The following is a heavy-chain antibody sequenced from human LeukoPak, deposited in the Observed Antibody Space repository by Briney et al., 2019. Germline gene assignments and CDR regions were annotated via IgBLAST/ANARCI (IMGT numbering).Heavy chain of an antibody. D-gene: IGHD6-6*01. V-gene: IGHV4-39*01. J-gene: IGHJ4*02. CDR1: GGSFSSYY. CDR3: ARHRAYSSSFRDLDY. Sequence: PSETLTLTCAVYGGSFSSYYWGWIRQPPGKGLEWIGSIYYSGSTYYNPSLKSRVTISVDTSKNQFSLKLSSVTAADTAVYYCARHRAYSSSFRDLDYWGQGTLVTVSS. CDR2: IYYSGST.